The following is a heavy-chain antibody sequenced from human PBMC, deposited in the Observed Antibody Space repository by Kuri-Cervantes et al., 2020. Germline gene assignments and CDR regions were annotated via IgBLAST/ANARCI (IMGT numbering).Heavy chain of an antibody. CDR3: AKFPPGWFDP. Sequence: GESLKISCVAPGFIISDYYMDWVRQAPGKGLEWVANIKEDGSEKHYVDSVKGRFTISRDNAKNSLYLQMNSLRAEDTAVYYCAKFPPGWFDPWGQGTLVTVSS. D-gene: IGHD2-21*01. J-gene: IGHJ5*02. CDR2: IKEDGSEK. V-gene: IGHV3-7*03. CDR1: GFIISDYY.